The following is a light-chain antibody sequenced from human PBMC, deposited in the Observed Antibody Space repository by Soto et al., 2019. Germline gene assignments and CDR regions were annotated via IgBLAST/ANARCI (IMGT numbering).Light chain of an antibody. Sequence: QSVLTQPPSASGTPGQRVTISCSGSSSNIGNNTVNWYQHLPGTAPKLLICSNNQRPSGVPDRFSGSKSGTSASLAISGLQSEHETDFYCAPCDDTLSGQVLGNGTKLT. CDR3: APCDDTLSGQV. J-gene: IGLJ1*01. CDR1: SSNIGNNT. CDR2: SNN. V-gene: IGLV1-44*01.